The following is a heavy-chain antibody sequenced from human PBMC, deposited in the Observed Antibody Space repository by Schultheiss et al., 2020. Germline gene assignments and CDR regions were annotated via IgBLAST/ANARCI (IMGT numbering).Heavy chain of an antibody. CDR1: GFTFSSYA. CDR2: ISASAGRT. CDR3: AKAGLACGGDCPGRDSFAV. D-gene: IGHD2-21*02. J-gene: IGHJ3*01. V-gene: IGHV3-23*01. Sequence: GGSLRLSCAASGFTFSSYAMSWVRQAPGKGLEWVSAISASAGRTYFPDPVRGRFTISRDNSRNALYLQMSSLGVEDTAVYYCAKAGLACGGDCPGRDSFAVWGQGTVVTVSS.